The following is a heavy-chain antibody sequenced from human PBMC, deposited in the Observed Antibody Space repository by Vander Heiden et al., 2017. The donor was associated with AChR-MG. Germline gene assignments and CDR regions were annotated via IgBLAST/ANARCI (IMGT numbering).Heavy chain of an antibody. D-gene: IGHD3-22*01. CDR1: GFTFDDYA. Sequence: EVQLVESGGGLVQPGRSLRLSCAAPGFTFDDYAMHWVRQAPGKGLEWVSGISWNSGSIGYADSVKGRFTISRDNAKNSLYLQMNSLRAEDTALYYCAKDSYYYDSSGNLDYWGQGTLVTVSS. V-gene: IGHV3-9*01. CDR2: ISWNSGSI. CDR3: AKDSYYYDSSGNLDY. J-gene: IGHJ4*02.